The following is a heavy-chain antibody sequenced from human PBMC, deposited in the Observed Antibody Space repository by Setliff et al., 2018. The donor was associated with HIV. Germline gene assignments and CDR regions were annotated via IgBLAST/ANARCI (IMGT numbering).Heavy chain of an antibody. CDR3: ARVIPAGNYPPYSYYFYMDV. CDR1: GGSITGSPYY. Sequence: KPSETLSLTCTVSGGSITGSPYYWGWIRRPPVKGLEWIASIHYTGRTYYNPSLKSRVSTSADTSKNHFSLKLTSVTAADTAVYYCARVIPAGNYPPYSYYFYMDVWGKGTTVTVSS. V-gene: IGHV4-39*02. CDR2: IHYTGRT. J-gene: IGHJ6*03. D-gene: IGHD4-4*01.